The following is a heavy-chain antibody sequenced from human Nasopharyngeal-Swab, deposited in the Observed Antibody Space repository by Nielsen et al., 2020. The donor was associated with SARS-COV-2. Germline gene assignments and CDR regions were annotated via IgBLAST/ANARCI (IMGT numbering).Heavy chain of an antibody. J-gene: IGHJ6*02. CDR3: ARGTIFGVVKRGPWDYYGMDV. CDR1: GFSFRSYG. V-gene: IGHV3-30*03. CDR2: ISYDGSNK. Sequence: GESLKISCAASGFSFRSYGMHWVRQAPGKGLAWVAVISYDGSNKDYADSVKGRFTTSRDNSKNTLYLQTNSLRADDTAVYYCARGTIFGVVKRGPWDYYGMDVWGQGTTVTVSS. D-gene: IGHD3-3*01.